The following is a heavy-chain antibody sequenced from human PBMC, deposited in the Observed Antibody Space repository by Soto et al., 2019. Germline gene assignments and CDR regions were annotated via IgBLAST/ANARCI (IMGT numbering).Heavy chain of an antibody. V-gene: IGHV3-21*01. CDR2: ISSSSYI. CDR1: GFTFSSYS. D-gene: IGHD2-2*01. J-gene: IGHJ5*02. CDR3: ARALWDIVVVPAALP. Sequence: GGSLRLSCAASGFTFSSYSMNWVRQAPGKGLEWVSSISSSSYIYYADSVKGRFTISRDNAKNSLYLQMNSLRAEDTAVYYCARALWDIVVVPAALPWGQGTLVTVSS.